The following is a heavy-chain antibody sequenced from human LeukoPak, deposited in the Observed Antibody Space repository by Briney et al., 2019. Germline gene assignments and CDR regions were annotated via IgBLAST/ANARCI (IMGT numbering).Heavy chain of an antibody. J-gene: IGHJ3*01. Sequence: GGSLRLSCAASGFTFGNSWVHWVRQAPGKGLVWVSLINADGSTATYAYSVKGRFTISRDNARNTLSLQMNSLTIEDTAVYYCVVVVEPPDSDGFDVWGQGTMITVSS. V-gene: IGHV3-74*01. CDR3: VVVVEPPDSDGFDV. CDR2: INADGSTA. CDR1: GFTFGNSW. D-gene: IGHD1-14*01.